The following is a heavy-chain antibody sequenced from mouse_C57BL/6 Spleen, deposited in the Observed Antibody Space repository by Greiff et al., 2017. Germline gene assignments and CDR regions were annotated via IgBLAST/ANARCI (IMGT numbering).Heavy chain of an antibody. Sequence: EVKLVESGGGLVKPGGSLKLSCAASGFTFSSYALSWVRQTPEKRLEWVATISDGGSYTNYPDNVKGRFTISRDNAKNNLYLQMSHLKSEDTAMYYCAITGTGYFDYWGQGTTLTVSS. V-gene: IGHV5-4*03. J-gene: IGHJ2*01. CDR2: ISDGGSYT. D-gene: IGHD4-1*01. CDR1: GFTFSSYA. CDR3: AITGTGYFDY.